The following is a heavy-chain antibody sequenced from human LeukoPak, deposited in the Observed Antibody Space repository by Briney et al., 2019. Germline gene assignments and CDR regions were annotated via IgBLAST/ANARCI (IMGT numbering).Heavy chain of an antibody. CDR3: ARVQGYCSTTSRYPHY. Sequence: ASVTVSCKASGYTLTNYALNWVRQAPGQGLEWMGWINTNTGNPTYAQGFTGRFVFSLDTSVNTAYLQISSLKAEDTAIYYCARVQGYCSTTSRYPHYWGQGTLVTVSS. D-gene: IGHD2-2*01. J-gene: IGHJ4*02. CDR2: INTNTGNP. V-gene: IGHV7-4-1*02. CDR1: GYTLTNYA.